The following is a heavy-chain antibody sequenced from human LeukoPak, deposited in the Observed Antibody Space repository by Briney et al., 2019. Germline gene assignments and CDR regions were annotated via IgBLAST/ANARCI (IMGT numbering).Heavy chain of an antibody. CDR2: INPNSGAT. D-gene: IGHD3-22*01. Sequence: ASVKVSCKASGYTFTSYDMHWVRQAPGEGVEWMGWINPNSGATNSPQKFPGRVPMPPDTSISPAYLELSRLRSDDTAVYYCAPTRPHYYHRSGYFYWGQGTLVPVSS. J-gene: IGHJ4*02. V-gene: IGHV1-2*02. CDR3: APTRPHYYHRSGYFY. CDR1: GYTFTSYD.